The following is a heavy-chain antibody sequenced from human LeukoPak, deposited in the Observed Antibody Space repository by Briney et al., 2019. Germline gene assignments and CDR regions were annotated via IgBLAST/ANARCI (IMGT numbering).Heavy chain of an antibody. Sequence: PGGSLRLSCAASGFTFSSYAMSWVRQAPGKGLEWVSAISGSGGSTYYADSVKGRFTISRDNSKNTLYLRMNSLRAEDTAVYYCAKDVADIVVVPAAQLGTAFDIWGQGTMVTVSS. J-gene: IGHJ3*02. V-gene: IGHV3-23*01. CDR3: AKDVADIVVVPAAQLGTAFDI. CDR2: ISGSGGST. CDR1: GFTFSSYA. D-gene: IGHD2-2*01.